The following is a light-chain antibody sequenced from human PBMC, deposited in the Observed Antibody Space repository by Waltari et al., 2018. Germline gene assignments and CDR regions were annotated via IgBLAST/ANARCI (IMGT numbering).Light chain of an antibody. CDR2: YDN. V-gene: IGLV3-21*01. CDR3: QVWETTRGHQGV. J-gene: IGLJ1*01. CDR1: AVGSYS. Sequence: YVLTQPPSVSVAPGNTATITCGGDAVGSYSVHWYQKKPGQAPVLVIFYDNDRPSGIPERVSGSNSGNTATLTISRVEAGDEADYYCQVWETTRGHQGVFGPGTKVTVL.